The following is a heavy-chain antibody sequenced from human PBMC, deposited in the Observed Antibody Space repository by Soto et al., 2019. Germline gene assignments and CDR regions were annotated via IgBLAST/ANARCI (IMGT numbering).Heavy chain of an antibody. CDR2: ISDSGST. CDR3: AKGGEGYCSGTSCLYHMDA. D-gene: IGHD2-15*01. J-gene: IGHJ6*03. Sequence: EVQLLESGGGLVQPGGSPRLSCAASGFTFSSYAMSWVRQAPGKGLEWVSTISDSGSTYYADSVKGRFTISRDISKNTLYVQMSSLRAEDTAVYYCAKGGEGYCSGTSCLYHMDAWGKGTTVTVSS. CDR1: GFTFSSYA. V-gene: IGHV3-23*01.